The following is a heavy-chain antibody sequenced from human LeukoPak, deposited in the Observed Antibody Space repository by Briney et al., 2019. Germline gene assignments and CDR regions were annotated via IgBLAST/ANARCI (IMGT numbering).Heavy chain of an antibody. CDR3: ARGVATIPDWYYYYGMDV. Sequence: PGGSLRLSCAASGFTFSSYAMSWVRQAPGKGLEWVSAISGSGGSTYYADSVKGRFTISRDSSKNSIFLQMNSLRAEDTAVYYCARGVATIPDWYYYYGMDVWGQGTTVTVSS. CDR1: GFTFSSYA. CDR2: ISGSGGST. J-gene: IGHJ6*02. D-gene: IGHD5-24*01. V-gene: IGHV3-23*01.